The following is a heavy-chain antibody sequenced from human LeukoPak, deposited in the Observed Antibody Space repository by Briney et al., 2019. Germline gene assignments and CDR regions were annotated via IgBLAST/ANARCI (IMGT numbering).Heavy chain of an antibody. CDR1: GFTFSSYG. Sequence: PGGSLRLSCAASGFTFSSYGMHWVRQAPGKGLEWVAFIRYDGSNKYYADSVKGRFTISRDNSKNTLYLQMNSLRAEDTAVYYCAKDLNEIVVVPAAINFQHWSQGTLVTVSS. J-gene: IGHJ1*01. CDR3: AKDLNEIVVVPAAINFQH. CDR2: IRYDGSNK. D-gene: IGHD2-2*02. V-gene: IGHV3-30*02.